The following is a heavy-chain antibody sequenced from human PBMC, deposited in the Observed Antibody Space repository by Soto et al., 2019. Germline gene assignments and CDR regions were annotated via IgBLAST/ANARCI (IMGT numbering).Heavy chain of an antibody. V-gene: IGHV3-23*01. J-gene: IGHJ4*02. CDR3: AREGRGTTVTTNIDY. Sequence: EVQLLESGGGLVQPGGSLRLSCAASGFTFSGYAINWVRQAPGKGLEWVSGIFGSGGSRNYADYVKGRFTISRDNSKNTVYLQMNSLRVDDTAVYFCAREGRGTTVTTNIDYWGLGTLVTVSS. D-gene: IGHD4-17*01. CDR2: IFGSGGSR. CDR1: GFTFSGYA.